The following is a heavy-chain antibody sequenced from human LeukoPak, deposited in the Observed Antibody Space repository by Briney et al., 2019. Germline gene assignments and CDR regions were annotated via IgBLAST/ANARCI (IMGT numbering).Heavy chain of an antibody. Sequence: SETLSLTCAVYGGSFSGYYWSWIRQPPGKGLEWIGEINHSGSTNYNPSLKSRVTISIDKSKNQFSLKLSSVTAADTAVYYCATVIYDVLIGYSLQWGQGTLVTVSS. CDR3: ATVIYDVLIGYSLQ. J-gene: IGHJ4*02. V-gene: IGHV4-34*01. CDR1: GGSFSGYY. CDR2: INHSGST. D-gene: IGHD3-9*01.